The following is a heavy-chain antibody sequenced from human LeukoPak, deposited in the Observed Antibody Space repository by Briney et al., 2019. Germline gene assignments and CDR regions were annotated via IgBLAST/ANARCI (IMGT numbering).Heavy chain of an antibody. V-gene: IGHV4-38-2*02. J-gene: IGHJ4*02. Sequence: PPETLSLTCTVSGYSISSGYYWGWIRQPPGKGLEWIGSIYHSGSTYYNPSLKSRVTISVDTSKNQFSLKLSSVTAADTAVYYCARVPGDGYLDYWGQGTLVTVSS. CDR2: IYHSGST. CDR1: GYSISSGYY. CDR3: ARVPGDGYLDY. D-gene: IGHD5-24*01.